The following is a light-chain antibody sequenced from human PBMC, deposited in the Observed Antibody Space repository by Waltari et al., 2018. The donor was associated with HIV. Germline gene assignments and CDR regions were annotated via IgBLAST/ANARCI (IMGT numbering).Light chain of an antibody. CDR3: QQSYSTHRT. CDR1: QSISSY. Sequence: DIQMTQSPSSLSASVGDRVTITCRASQSISSYLNWYQQKPGKVPKLLIYASSSLQSGVPSRFSGSGSGTDFTLTISSLQPEDFATYYCQQSYSTHRTFGPGTKVDIK. CDR2: ASS. J-gene: IGKJ3*01. V-gene: IGKV1-39*01.